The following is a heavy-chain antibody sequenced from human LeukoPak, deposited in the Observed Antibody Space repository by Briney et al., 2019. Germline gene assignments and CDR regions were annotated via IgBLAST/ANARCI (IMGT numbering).Heavy chain of an antibody. CDR3: ARDQDYYDSSGSFP. CDR2: IKQDGNEK. Sequence: GGSLRLSCAASGFTFTKYWMTWVRQAPGKGLEWVAKIKQDGNEKYYVDSVKGRFTISRDNAKNSLYLQMNSLRADDTAVYYCARDQDYYDSSGSFPWGQGTLVTVSS. V-gene: IGHV3-7*01. CDR1: GFTFTKYW. D-gene: IGHD3-22*01. J-gene: IGHJ5*02.